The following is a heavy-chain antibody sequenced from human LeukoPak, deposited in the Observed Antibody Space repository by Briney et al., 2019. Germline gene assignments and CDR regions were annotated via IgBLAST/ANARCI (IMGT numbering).Heavy chain of an antibody. CDR1: SGFITAYY. D-gene: IGHD7-27*01. CDR3: ATNTGTVFDY. Sequence: PSETLSLTCSVSSGFITAYYWSWIRQPPGKGLEWIGYVYYTGSTEYNPSLRSRVTISLEMSTHQFSLNLTSVTAADTAVYYCATNTGTVFDYWGQGTLVTVSS. CDR2: VYYTGST. V-gene: IGHV4-59*01. J-gene: IGHJ4*02.